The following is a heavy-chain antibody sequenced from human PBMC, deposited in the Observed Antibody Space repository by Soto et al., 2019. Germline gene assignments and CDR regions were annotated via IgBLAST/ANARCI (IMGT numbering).Heavy chain of an antibody. CDR2: IYYSGTT. Sequence: QLQESGPGLVKTSETLSLTCSVSGGSISGDGSYWAWIRQYPGKGLEWIGYIYYSGTTYYNPSLRCRASISLDTSRSQCSLGLDSVKSADTAIYYCARETKSYCSGGSCNWFDPWGQGILVAVS. V-gene: IGHV4-31*03. CDR1: GGSISGDGSY. D-gene: IGHD2-15*01. CDR3: ARETKSYCSGGSCNWFDP. J-gene: IGHJ5*02.